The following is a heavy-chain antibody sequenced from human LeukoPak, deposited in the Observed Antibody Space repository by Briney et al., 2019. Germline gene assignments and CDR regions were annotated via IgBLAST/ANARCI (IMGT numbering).Heavy chain of an antibody. CDR3: AWGGMAAFDS. J-gene: IGHJ4*02. V-gene: IGHV3-11*04. CDR2: ISSSGNTR. D-gene: IGHD3-16*01. CDR1: GFTFSDYY. Sequence: PGGSLRLSCAASGFTFSDYYMSWIRQAPGKGLEWVAYISSSGNTRYYADSVKGRFTISRGNAKNSLYLQMNSLRAEDTAVYYCAWGGMAAFDSWGQGTLVTVSS.